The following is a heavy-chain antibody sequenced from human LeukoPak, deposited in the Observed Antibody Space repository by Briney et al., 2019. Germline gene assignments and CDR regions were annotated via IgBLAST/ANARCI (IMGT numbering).Heavy chain of an antibody. CDR2: INPSGGTT. CDR3: AREEAFCGGDYYPPCDY. CDR1: GYTLTNYY. V-gene: IGHV1-46*01. Sequence: ASVKVSFKASGYTLTNYYMYWVRQAPGQGLEWMGVINPSGGTTNYAQNFQGRVTMTRDTSTSTVYMELSSLRSEDTDVYYCAREEAFCGGDYYPPCDYWGQGTLVTVSS. D-gene: IGHD2-21*02. J-gene: IGHJ4*02.